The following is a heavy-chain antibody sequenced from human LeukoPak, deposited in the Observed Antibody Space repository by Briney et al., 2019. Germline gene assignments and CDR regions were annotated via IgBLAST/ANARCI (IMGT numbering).Heavy chain of an antibody. V-gene: IGHV3-53*01. Sequence: GGSLRLSCAASGLNVTYNYMSWVRQAPGKGLEWLPVIYSGGMTYYADSVKGRFIISRDNSKNTLYLQMNRLRAEDTAVYYCYARPVLPAAFLPSGNYMDVWGKGTTVTVSS. D-gene: IGHD2-2*01. J-gene: IGHJ6*03. CDR3: YARPVLPAAFLPSGNYMDV. CDR2: IYSGGMT. CDR1: GLNVTYNY.